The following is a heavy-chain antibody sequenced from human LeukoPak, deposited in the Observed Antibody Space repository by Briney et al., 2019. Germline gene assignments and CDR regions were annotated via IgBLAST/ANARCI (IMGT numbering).Heavy chain of an antibody. Sequence: GGSLRLSCAASGFTFSNYGMHWVRQAPGKGLEWVAFIQYDGSNKYYADSVKGRFTISRDNSKNTLYLQMNSLRTEDTAVYYCARAITYYYDSSGYSWGQGTLVTVSS. V-gene: IGHV3-30*02. CDR3: ARAITYYYDSSGYS. CDR1: GFTFSNYG. J-gene: IGHJ4*02. CDR2: IQYDGSNK. D-gene: IGHD3-22*01.